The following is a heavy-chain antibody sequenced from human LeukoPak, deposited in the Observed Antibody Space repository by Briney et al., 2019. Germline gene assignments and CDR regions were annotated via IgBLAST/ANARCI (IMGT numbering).Heavy chain of an antibody. D-gene: IGHD6-13*01. CDR1: VGSFSGYY. CDR2: INHSGST. CDR3: ARGSIAAAGTGVWFDP. V-gene: IGHV4-34*01. Sequence: SETLSLTCAVYVGSFSGYYWSWIRQPPGKGLEWIGEINHSGSTNYNPSLKSRVTISVDTSKNQFSLKLSSVTAADTAVYYCARGSIAAAGTGVWFDPWGQGTLVTVSS. J-gene: IGHJ5*02.